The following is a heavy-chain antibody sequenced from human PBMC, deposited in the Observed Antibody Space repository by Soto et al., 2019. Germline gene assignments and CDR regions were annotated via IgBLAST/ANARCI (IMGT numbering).Heavy chain of an antibody. J-gene: IGHJ1*01. CDR1: GYTFTSYG. Sequence: ASVKVSCKASGYTFTSYGISWVRQAPGQGLEWMGWISAYNGSTNYAQKLQGRVTMTTDTSTSTAYMELRSLRSDDTAVYYCARHRLGVGATEYFQHWGQGTLVTVSS. V-gene: IGHV1-18*01. CDR2: ISAYNGST. D-gene: IGHD1-26*01. CDR3: ARHRLGVGATEYFQH.